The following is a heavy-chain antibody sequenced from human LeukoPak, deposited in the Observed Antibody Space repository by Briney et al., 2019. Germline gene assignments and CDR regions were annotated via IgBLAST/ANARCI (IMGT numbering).Heavy chain of an antibody. D-gene: IGHD6-13*01. CDR3: ARDREDFSPWIAAAIAY. Sequence: PGGSLRLSCAASGFTFSSYSMNWVRQAPGKGLEWVSSISSSSSYIYYADSVKGRFTISRDNAKNSLYLQMNSLRAEDTAVYYCARDREDFSPWIAAAIAYWGQGTLVTVSS. CDR2: ISSSSSYI. CDR1: GFTFSSYS. J-gene: IGHJ4*02. V-gene: IGHV3-21*01.